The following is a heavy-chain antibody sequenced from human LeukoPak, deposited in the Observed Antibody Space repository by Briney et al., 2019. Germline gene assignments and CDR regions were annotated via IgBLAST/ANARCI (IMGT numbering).Heavy chain of an antibody. CDR1: GFTFDEYG. CDR3: AKAQVVTAIQPDAFDI. CDR2: ISWNSGRI. J-gene: IGHJ3*02. V-gene: IGHV3-9*01. Sequence: GGSLRLSCAASGFTFDEYGVHWVRQAPGKGLEWVSGISWNSGRIRYADSVKGRFTISRDNAKNSLYLQMNSLRAEDTALYYCAKAQVVTAIQPDAFDIWGQGTMVTVS. D-gene: IGHD2-21*02.